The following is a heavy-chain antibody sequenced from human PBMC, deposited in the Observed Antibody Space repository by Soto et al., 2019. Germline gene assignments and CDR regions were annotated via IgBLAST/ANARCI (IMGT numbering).Heavy chain of an antibody. V-gene: IGHV1-18*01. D-gene: IGHD1-26*01. CDR3: ARGGSLYWYFDL. Sequence: GASVKVSCKASGYTFTSYGISWMRQAPGQGLEWMGWISGYNGNTNLAQKLQGRVTMTTDTPTSTAFMELRSLRSDDTAVYYCARGGSLYWYFDLWGRGTLVTVSS. CDR1: GYTFTSYG. CDR2: ISGYNGNT. J-gene: IGHJ2*01.